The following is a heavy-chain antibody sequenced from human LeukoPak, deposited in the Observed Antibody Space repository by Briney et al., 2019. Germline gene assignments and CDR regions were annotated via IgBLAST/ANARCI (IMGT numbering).Heavy chain of an antibody. V-gene: IGHV3-48*01. CDR2: ISSSSSTI. D-gene: IGHD5-12*01. CDR3: ARDILREYSGSPDY. J-gene: IGHJ4*02. CDR1: GFTFSSYS. Sequence: PGGSLRLSCAASGFTFSSYSMNWVRQAPGKGLEWVSYISSSSSTIYYADSVKGRFTISRDNSKNTLYLQMNSLRAEDTAVYYCARDILREYSGSPDYWGQGTLVTVSS.